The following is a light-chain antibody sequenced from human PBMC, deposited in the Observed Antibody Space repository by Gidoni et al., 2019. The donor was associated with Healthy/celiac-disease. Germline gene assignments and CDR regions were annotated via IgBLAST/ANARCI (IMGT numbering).Light chain of an antibody. V-gene: IGKV3-11*01. CDR1: QSVSSY. Sequence: EIVLTKSPATLSLSPGDRATLSGRASQSVSSYLAWYQQKPGQAPRLLIYDASNRATGIPARFSGSGSGTDFTLTISSLEPEDFAVYYCQQRSNWPPLTFGGGTKVEIK. J-gene: IGKJ4*01. CDR3: QQRSNWPPLT. CDR2: DAS.